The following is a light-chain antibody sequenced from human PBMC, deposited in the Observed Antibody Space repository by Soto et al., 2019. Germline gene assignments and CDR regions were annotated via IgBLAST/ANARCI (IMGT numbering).Light chain of an antibody. V-gene: IGKV3-20*01. J-gene: IGKJ1*01. CDR3: QQYGSSKT. Sequence: EIVLTQSPGTLSLSPGERATLSCRASQSVPTNYLAWYQQKPGQAPRLLIYGASSRATGIPDRFSGSGSGTDFTLTISRLEPEDFPVYYCQQYGSSKTFGQGTKVEI. CDR1: QSVPTNY. CDR2: GAS.